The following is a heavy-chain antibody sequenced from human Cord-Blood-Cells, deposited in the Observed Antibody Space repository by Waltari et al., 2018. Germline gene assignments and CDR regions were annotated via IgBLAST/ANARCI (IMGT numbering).Heavy chain of an antibody. CDR1: GGSISSSSYY. J-gene: IGHJ3*02. CDR3: ARDRTGDDAFDI. V-gene: IGHV4-39*07. Sequence: QLQLQESGPGLVKPSETLSLTCTASGGSISSSSYYWGWLRQPPGKGLEWIGSIYYSGSTYYNPSLKSRVTISVDTSKNQFSLKLSSVTAADTAVYYCARDRTGDDAFDIWGQGTMVTVSS. CDR2: IYYSGST. D-gene: IGHD7-27*01.